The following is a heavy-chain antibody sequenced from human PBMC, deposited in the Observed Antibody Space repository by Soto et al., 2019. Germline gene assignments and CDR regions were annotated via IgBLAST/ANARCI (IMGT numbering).Heavy chain of an antibody. CDR2: IWYDGSNK. D-gene: IGHD6-13*01. V-gene: IGHV3-33*01. J-gene: IGHJ4*02. CDR3: AGGGARGSSWSNDY. CDR1: GFTFSSYG. Sequence: QVQLVESGGGVVQPGRSLRLSCAASGFTFSSYGMHWVRQAPGKGLEWVAVIWYDGSNKYYADSVKGRFTISRDNSKNTLYRERNSLRAGDTAVYYWAGGGARGSSWSNDYWGQGTLVTVSS.